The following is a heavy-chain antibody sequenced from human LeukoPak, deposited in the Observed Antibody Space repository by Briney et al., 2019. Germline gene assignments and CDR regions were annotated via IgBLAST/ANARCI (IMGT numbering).Heavy chain of an antibody. CDR3: ARAQGDYFDY. CDR2: IGTAGDT. Sequence: GWSLRLCCAASGFTSSSYAMHWVRQATGKGLEWVSAIGTAGDTYYPGSVKGRFTTSRDNAKNSLYLQMNSLRAEDTAVYYCARAQGDYFDYWGQGTLVTVSS. J-gene: IGHJ4*02. V-gene: IGHV3-13*01. CDR1: GFTSSSYA.